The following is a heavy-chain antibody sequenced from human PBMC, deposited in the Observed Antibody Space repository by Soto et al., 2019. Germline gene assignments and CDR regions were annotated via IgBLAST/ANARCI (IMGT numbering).Heavy chain of an antibody. CDR3: ARTSYCSGGSCYSDWFDP. V-gene: IGHV1-8*01. CDR1: GYTFTSYD. CDR2: MNPNSGNT. Sequence: ASVKVSCKASGYTFTSYDINWVRQATGQGLEWMGWMNPNSGNTGYAQKFQGRVTMTRNTSISTAYMELSSLRSEDTAVYYCARTSYCSGGSCYSDWFDPWGQGTLVTVSS. J-gene: IGHJ5*02. D-gene: IGHD2-15*01.